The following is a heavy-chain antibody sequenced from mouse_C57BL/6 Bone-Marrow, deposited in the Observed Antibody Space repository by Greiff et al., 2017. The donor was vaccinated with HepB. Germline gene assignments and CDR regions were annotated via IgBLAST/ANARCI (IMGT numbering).Heavy chain of an antibody. CDR1: GYTFTSYW. D-gene: IGHD1-1*01. J-gene: IGHJ3*01. V-gene: IGHV1-64*01. CDR2: IHPNSGST. Sequence: VQLQQPGAELVKPGASVKLSCKASGYTFTSYWMHWVKQRPGQGLEWIGMIHPNSGSTNYTEKFKSKATLTVDKSSSTAYMQLSSLTSEDSAVYYGARTYYYGSSYVNWFAYWGQGTLVTVSA. CDR3: ARTYYYGSSYVNWFAY.